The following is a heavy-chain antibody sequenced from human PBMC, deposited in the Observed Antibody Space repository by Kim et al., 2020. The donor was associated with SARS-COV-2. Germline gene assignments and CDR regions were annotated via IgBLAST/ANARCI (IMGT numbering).Heavy chain of an antibody. Sequence: GGSLRLSCTASGFTLGDYAVSWVRQAPGKGLEWVGFIRSKAYSGTTEYAASVKGRFTISRDDSKSIAYLQMNGLKTEDTAVYYFTRESDGYKIPYYFDYWGQGTLVTVSS. CDR3: TRESDGYKIPYYFDY. CDR2: IRSKAYSGTT. D-gene: IGHD5-12*01. J-gene: IGHJ4*02. CDR1: GFTLGDYA. V-gene: IGHV3-49*04.